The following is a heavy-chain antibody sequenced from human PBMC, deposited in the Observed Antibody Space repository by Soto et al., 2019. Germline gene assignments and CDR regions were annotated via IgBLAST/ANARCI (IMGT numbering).Heavy chain of an antibody. V-gene: IGHV3-21*01. CDR2: ISSSSSYI. CDR3: ARVWELLVTAFDI. Sequence: PVGSLRLSFAGSGFTFSSYSKNLVRQAPGKGLEWVSSISSSSSYIYYADSVKGRFTISRDNAKNSLYLQMNSLRAEDTAVYYCARVWELLVTAFDIWSQGTMVTVSS. D-gene: IGHD1-26*01. CDR1: GFTFSSYS. J-gene: IGHJ3*02.